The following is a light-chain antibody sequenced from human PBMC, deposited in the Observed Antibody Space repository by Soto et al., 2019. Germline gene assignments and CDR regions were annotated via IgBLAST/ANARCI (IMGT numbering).Light chain of an antibody. CDR1: NSNVGSYNF. CDR3: CSYAGNNTLV. CDR2: EVS. J-gene: IGLJ3*02. V-gene: IGLV2-23*02. Sequence: QSVLTQPASVSGSRGQSMTISCTGTNSNVGSYNFVSWYRQYPGKAPELIIYEVSQRPSTFFNRFSGSKSGNTASLTVSGLQSDDEADYYCCSYAGNNTLVFGGGTKVTVL.